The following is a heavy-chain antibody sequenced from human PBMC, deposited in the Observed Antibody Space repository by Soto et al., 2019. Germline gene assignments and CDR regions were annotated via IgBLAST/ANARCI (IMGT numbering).Heavy chain of an antibody. CDR1: GYTLTELS. J-gene: IGHJ6*02. D-gene: IGHD3-9*01. CDR2: FDPEDGET. Sequence: ASVKVSCKVSGYTLTELSMHWVRQAPGKGLEWMGGFDPEDGETIYAQKFQGRVTMTEDTSTDTAYMELSSLRSEDTAVYYCATVGDILTGKGGYYYYGMDVWGQGTTVTVSS. V-gene: IGHV1-24*01. CDR3: ATVGDILTGKGGYYYYGMDV.